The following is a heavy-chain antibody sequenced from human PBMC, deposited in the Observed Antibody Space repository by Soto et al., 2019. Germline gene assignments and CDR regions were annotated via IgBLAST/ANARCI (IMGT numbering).Heavy chain of an antibody. J-gene: IGHJ4*02. V-gene: IGHV2-5*02. D-gene: IGHD5-12*01. Sequence: QITLKESGPTLVKPTQTLTLTCTFSGFSLSTSGVGVGWIRQPPGKALEWLALIYWDDAKRYSPSLKSRLTITKDTSKNQVVLTMTNMDPVDTATSCCAHWGRVATINYWGQGTLVTVSS. CDR2: IYWDDAK. CDR3: AHWGRVATINY. CDR1: GFSLSTSGVG.